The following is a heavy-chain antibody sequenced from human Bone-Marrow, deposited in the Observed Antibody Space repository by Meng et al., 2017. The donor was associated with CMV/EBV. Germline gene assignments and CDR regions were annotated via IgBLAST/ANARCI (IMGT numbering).Heavy chain of an antibody. V-gene: IGHV1-18*01. J-gene: IGHJ4*02. D-gene: IGHD3-22*01. CDR3: ARGKYYFDNSGYSYY. Sequence: ASVKVSCKASGYTFTNNAISWVRQAPGQGLEWMGWISAYNGNTDYAQKLQGRVTMTTDTSTSTAYMELRSLRSDDTAVYYCARGKYYFDNSGYSYYWGQGTLVTVSS. CDR1: GYTFTNNA. CDR2: ISAYNGNT.